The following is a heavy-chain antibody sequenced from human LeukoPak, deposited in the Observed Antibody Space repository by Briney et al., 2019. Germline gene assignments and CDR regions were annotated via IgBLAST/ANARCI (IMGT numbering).Heavy chain of an antibody. J-gene: IGHJ4*02. Sequence: SETLSLTCAVYGGSFSNYFWNWIRQPPGKGLEWIAEIHHTGHINYNPSLKSRVTISVDTSKNQFSLKLSSVTAADTAVYYCARPAYGDYLYYFDYWGQGTLVTVSS. V-gene: IGHV4-34*01. CDR2: IHHTGHI. CDR3: ARPAYGDYLYYFDY. CDR1: GGSFSNYF. D-gene: IGHD4-17*01.